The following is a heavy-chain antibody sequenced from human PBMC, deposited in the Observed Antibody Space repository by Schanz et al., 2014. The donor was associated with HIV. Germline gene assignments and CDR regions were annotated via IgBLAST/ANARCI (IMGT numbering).Heavy chain of an antibody. Sequence: QVQLIQSGAEVKKPGSSVKVSCRASGGTVNRYAISWVRQAPGQGLEWMGGIIPIFGTANSAQRFQGRVTITADKSTSTAYMELSSLRSEDTAVYYCARALYHYGSGSYYRNYGMDVWGQGTTVTVSS. CDR1: GGTVNRYA. D-gene: IGHD3-10*01. V-gene: IGHV1-69*06. CDR2: IIPIFGTA. CDR3: ARALYHYGSGSYYRNYGMDV. J-gene: IGHJ6*02.